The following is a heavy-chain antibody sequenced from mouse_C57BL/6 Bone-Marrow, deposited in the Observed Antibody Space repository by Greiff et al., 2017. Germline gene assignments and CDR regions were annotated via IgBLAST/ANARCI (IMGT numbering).Heavy chain of an antibody. Sequence: QVQLQQSGAELARPGASVKLSCKASGYTFTSYGISWVKQRTGQGLEWIGEIYPRSGNTYYNEKFKGKATLTADKSSSTAYMELRSLTSEDSAVYFCARRTKIYYYGKRYFDVWGTGTTVTVSS. CDR1: GYTFTSYG. CDR2: IYPRSGNT. J-gene: IGHJ1*03. V-gene: IGHV1-81*01. D-gene: IGHD1-1*01. CDR3: ARRTKIYYYGKRYFDV.